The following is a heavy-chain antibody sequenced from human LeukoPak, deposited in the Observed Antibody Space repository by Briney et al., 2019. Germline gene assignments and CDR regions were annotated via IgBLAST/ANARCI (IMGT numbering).Heavy chain of an antibody. CDR3: AKGLRELWGDAFDM. CDR2: IRGSGSNT. J-gene: IGHJ3*02. D-gene: IGHD3-16*01. V-gene: IGHV3-23*01. CDR1: GFTFSSYG. Sequence: GGSLRLSCAASGFTFSSYGMSWVRQAPGKGLEWVSGIRGSGSNTDYVGSVKGRFSISRDNSKNTLYLQMNSLRAEDTAVYYCAKGLRELWGDAFDMWGQGTMVTVSS.